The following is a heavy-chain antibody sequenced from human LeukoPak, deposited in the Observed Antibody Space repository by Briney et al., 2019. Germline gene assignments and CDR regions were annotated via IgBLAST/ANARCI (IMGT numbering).Heavy chain of an antibody. D-gene: IGHD6-6*01. CDR1: GGTFTSYA. J-gene: IGHJ4*02. Sequence: SVKVSCKASGGTFTSYAISWVRQAPGQGLEWMGRIIPILGIANYAQKFQGRVTITADKSTSTAYMELSSLRSEDTAVYYCARGGQYSSSSAVAYWGQGTLVTVSS. V-gene: IGHV1-69*04. CDR2: IIPILGIA. CDR3: ARGGQYSSSSAVAY.